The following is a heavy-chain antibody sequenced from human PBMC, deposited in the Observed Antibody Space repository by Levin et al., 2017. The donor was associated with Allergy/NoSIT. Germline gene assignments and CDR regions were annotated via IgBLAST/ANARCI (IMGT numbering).Heavy chain of an antibody. CDR2: IRSKVYGGTA. CDR1: GFSFGDYA. CDR3: IRAGEPLQPRYYMDV. D-gene: IGHD7-27*01. J-gene: IGHJ6*03. V-gene: IGHV3-49*04. Sequence: GGSLRLSCTASGFSFGDYAMSWVRQAPGKGLEGVGFIRSKVYGGTADHAASVKGRLTISRDDSKSIAYLQMSSLKTEDTAGYYWIRAGEPLQPRYYMDVWGKGTPVTVSS.